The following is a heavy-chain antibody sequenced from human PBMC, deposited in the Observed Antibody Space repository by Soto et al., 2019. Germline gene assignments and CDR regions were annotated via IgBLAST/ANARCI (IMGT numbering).Heavy chain of an antibody. J-gene: IGHJ5*02. CDR1: GFTFSSYW. CDR3: ARLDYGDYYNWFDT. CDR2: IKQDGSEK. V-gene: IGHV3-7*01. Sequence: PGGSLRLSCAASGFTFSSYWMSWVRQAPGKGLEWVANIKQDGSEKYYVDSVKGRFTISRDNAKNSLYLQMNSLRAEDTAVYYCARLDYGDYYNWFDTWGQGTLVTVSS. D-gene: IGHD4-17*01.